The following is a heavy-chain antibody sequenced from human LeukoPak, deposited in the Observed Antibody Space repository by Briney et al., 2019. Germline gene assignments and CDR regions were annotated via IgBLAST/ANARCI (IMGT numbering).Heavy chain of an antibody. CDR3: AKDFTPSPARDYGDFFNY. D-gene: IGHD4-17*01. CDR1: GGSINSGGYY. V-gene: IGHV3-23*01. Sequence: ETLSLTCTVSGGSINSGGYYWSWIRQHPGKGLEWVSAISGSGGRTSYADSLKGRFTISRDNSKNTLYLQMNSLRAEDTAVYYCAKDFTPSPARDYGDFFNYWGQGTLVTVSS. J-gene: IGHJ4*02. CDR2: ISGSGGRT.